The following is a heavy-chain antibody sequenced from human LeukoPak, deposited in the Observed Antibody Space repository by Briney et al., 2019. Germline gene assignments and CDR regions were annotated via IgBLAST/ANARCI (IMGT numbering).Heavy chain of an antibody. Sequence: ASVKVSCKASGYTFTSYDINWVRQATGQGLEWMGWMNPNSGNTGYVQKFQGRVTMTRNTSISTAYMELSSLRSEDTAVYYCASIVVVPAAIPRPLDYWGQGTLVTVSS. CDR2: MNPNSGNT. D-gene: IGHD2-2*02. V-gene: IGHV1-8*01. CDR1: GYTFTSYD. J-gene: IGHJ4*02. CDR3: ASIVVVPAAIPRPLDY.